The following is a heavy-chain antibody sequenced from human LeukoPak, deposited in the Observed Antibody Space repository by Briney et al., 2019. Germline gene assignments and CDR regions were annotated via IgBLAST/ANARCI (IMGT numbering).Heavy chain of an antibody. CDR3: TTGIAAAGNLDY. CDR1: GFTFSNAW. V-gene: IGHV3-15*01. Sequence: GGSLRLSCAASGFTFSNAWTSWVRQAPGKGLEWVGRIKSKTDGGTTDYAAPVKGRFTISRDDSKNTLYLKMNSLKTEDTAVYYCTTGIAAAGNLDYWGQGTLVTVSS. D-gene: IGHD6-13*01. CDR2: IKSKTDGGTT. J-gene: IGHJ4*02.